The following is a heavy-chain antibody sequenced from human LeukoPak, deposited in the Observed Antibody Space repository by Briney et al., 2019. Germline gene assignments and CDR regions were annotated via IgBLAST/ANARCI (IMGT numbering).Heavy chain of an antibody. V-gene: IGHV3-9*01. D-gene: IGHD3-22*01. CDR3: ARDHYDSSGYYEVYFDY. CDR2: INWNSGNI. J-gene: IGHJ4*02. Sequence: GGSLRLSCAASGFTFDDYAMHWVRQAPGKGLEWVSAINWNSGNIGYVDSVKGRFTISRDNSKNTLYLQMNSLRAEDTAVYYCARDHYDSSGYYEVYFDYWGQGTLVTVSS. CDR1: GFTFDDYA.